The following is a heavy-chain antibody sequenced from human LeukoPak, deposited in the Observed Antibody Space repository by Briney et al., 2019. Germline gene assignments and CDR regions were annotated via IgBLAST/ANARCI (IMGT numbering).Heavy chain of an antibody. CDR3: ARGYCSSTSCYPELDYYYYMDV. Sequence: SVKVSCKASGGTFSSYAISWVRQAPGQGLEWMGGIIPIFGTANYAQKFQGRVTITADESTSTAYMELSSLRSEDTAVYYCARGYCSSTSCYPELDYYYYMDVWGKGTTVTVSS. J-gene: IGHJ6*03. CDR2: IIPIFGTA. V-gene: IGHV1-69*13. CDR1: GGTFSSYA. D-gene: IGHD2-2*01.